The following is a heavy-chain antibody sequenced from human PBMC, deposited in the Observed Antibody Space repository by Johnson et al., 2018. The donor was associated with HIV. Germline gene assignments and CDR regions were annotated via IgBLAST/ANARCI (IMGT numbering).Heavy chain of an antibody. CDR2: IRYDGGNK. CDR3: TTDRYCSGGSCYSEAFDI. D-gene: IGHD2-15*01. Sequence: QVQLVESVGGVVQPGGSLRLSCVASGFTFSNYGMHWVRQAPGKGLEWVAFIRYDGGNKYYADSVKGRCTISRDNSKNTLYLQMNSLKTEDTAVYYCTTDRYCSGGSCYSEAFDIWGQGTMVTVSS. CDR1: GFTFSNYG. V-gene: IGHV3-30*02. J-gene: IGHJ3*02.